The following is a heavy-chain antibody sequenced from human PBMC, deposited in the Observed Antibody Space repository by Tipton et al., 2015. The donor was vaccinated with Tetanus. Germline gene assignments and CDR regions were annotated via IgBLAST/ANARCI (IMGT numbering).Heavy chain of an antibody. CDR2: INPSGGST. J-gene: IGHJ4*02. Sequence: QVQLVQSGAEVKKPGASVKVSCKASGYTFTSYYMHWVRQAPGQGLEWMGIINPSGGSTSYAQKFQGRVTMTRDTSTSTVHMELSSLRSEDTAVYYCARDSTNYGDYEGLGYWGQGTLVTVSS. V-gene: IGHV1-46*01. CDR3: ARDSTNYGDYEGLGY. D-gene: IGHD4-17*01. CDR1: GYTFTSYY.